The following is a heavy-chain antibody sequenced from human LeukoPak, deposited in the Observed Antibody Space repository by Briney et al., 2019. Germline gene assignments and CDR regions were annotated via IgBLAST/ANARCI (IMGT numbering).Heavy chain of an antibody. CDR2: IWYDGSNK. CDR1: GFTFSSYG. CDR3: AKGTMDGGQYYYDSS. J-gene: IGHJ4*02. V-gene: IGHV3-33*06. D-gene: IGHD3-22*01. Sequence: PGGSLRLSCAASGFTFSSYGMHWVGQAPGKGLEWVAVIWYDGSNKYYADSVKGRFTISRDNSKNTLYLQMNSLRAEDTAVYYRAKGTMDGGQYYYDSSGGQGTLVTVSS.